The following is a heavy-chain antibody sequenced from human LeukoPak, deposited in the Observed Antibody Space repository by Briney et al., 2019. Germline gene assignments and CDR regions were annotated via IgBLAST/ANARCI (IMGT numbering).Heavy chain of an antibody. V-gene: IGHV4-34*01. CDR2: INHSGST. J-gene: IGHJ6*03. CDR1: GGSFSGYY. Sequence: SETLSLTCAVYGGSFSGYYWSWIRQPPGKGLEWIGEINHSGSTNYNPSLKSRVTISVETSKNQFSLKLRCVTAADTAVYYCARAGTYYYYYYYMDVWGKGTTVTVSS. D-gene: IGHD1-1*01. CDR3: ARAGTYYYYYYYMDV.